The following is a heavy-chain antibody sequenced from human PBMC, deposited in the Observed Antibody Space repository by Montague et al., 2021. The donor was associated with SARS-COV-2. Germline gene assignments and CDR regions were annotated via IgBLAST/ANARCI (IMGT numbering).Heavy chain of an antibody. V-gene: IGHV4-34*01. D-gene: IGHD3-22*01. Sequence: SETLSPTCAVYGGSFSGCYWSWIRQPPGKGLEWIGEINHSGSTNYKPSLKSRVTISVDTSKNQFSLKLSSVTAADTAVYYCARGPRITMIVVVITDIWFDPWGQGTLVTVSS. CDR2: INHSGST. CDR1: GGSFSGCY. J-gene: IGHJ5*02. CDR3: ARGPRITMIVVVITDIWFDP.